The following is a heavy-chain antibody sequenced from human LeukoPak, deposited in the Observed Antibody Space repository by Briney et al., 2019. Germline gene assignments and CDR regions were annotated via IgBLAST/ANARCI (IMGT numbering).Heavy chain of an antibody. J-gene: IGHJ4*02. V-gene: IGHV4-59*01. CDR2: IYYSGST. D-gene: IGHD3-16*02. CDR1: GGSISSYY. Sequence: SETLSLTCTVSGGSISSYYWSWTRQPPGKGLEWIGYIYYSGSTNYNPSLKSRVTISVDTSKNQFSLKLSSVTAADTAVYYCARHYVWGSYRLDYWGQGTLVTVSS. CDR3: ARHYVWGSYRLDY.